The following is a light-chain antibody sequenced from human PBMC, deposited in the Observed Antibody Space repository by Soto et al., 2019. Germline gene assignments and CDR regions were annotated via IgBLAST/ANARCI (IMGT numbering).Light chain of an antibody. CDR2: GAS. V-gene: IGKV3-15*01. Sequence: EKVTTQSPATLSVSPGERATLSCRASQSIGSDLAWYQQKPGQAPRLLIYGASARATDIPARFSGSGSGTDFTLTISSLQPEDFATYYCQHFKSFPITFGQGTRLEIK. CDR3: QHFKSFPIT. J-gene: IGKJ5*01. CDR1: QSIGSD.